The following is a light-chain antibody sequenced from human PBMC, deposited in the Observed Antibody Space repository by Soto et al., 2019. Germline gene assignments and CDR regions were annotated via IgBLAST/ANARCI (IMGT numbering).Light chain of an antibody. J-gene: IGKJ3*01. Sequence: IPMTQSPSTLAASVGDRVTITCLATQSISRCFAWYQQESGKAPKLMIDDASSLESGVPSRFLGSGFGTEFTRTISGLQTDDFATYYGQQYQSYFLTFGPGTTVDMK. CDR2: DAS. CDR1: QSISRC. CDR3: QQYQSYFLT. V-gene: IGKV1-5*01.